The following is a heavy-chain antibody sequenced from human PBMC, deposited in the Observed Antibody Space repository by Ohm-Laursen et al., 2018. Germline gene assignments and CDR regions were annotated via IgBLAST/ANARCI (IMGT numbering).Heavy chain of an antibody. CDR3: ARDSNPLLNYYDSSGPTSYYYYGMDV. J-gene: IGHJ6*02. V-gene: IGHV1-18*01. Sequence: ASVKVSCKASGYTFTSYGISWVRQAPGQGLEWMGWISAYNGNTNYAQKLQGRVTMTTDTSTSTAYMELRSLRSDDTAVYYCARDSNPLLNYYDSSGPTSYYYYGMDVWGQGTTVTVSS. D-gene: IGHD3-22*01. CDR2: ISAYNGNT. CDR1: GYTFTSYG.